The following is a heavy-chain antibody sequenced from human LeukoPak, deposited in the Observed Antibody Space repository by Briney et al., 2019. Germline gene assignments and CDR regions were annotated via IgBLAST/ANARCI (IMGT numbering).Heavy chain of an antibody. D-gene: IGHD2-2*01. CDR1: GYTFTGYY. CDR2: INPNSGGT. Sequence: GASVKVSCKASGYTFTGYYMHWVRQAPGQGLEWMGWINPNSGGTNYAQKFQGRVTMTRDTSISTAYMELSRLRSDDTAVYYCAREDQLLHDAFDIWGQGTMVTVSS. V-gene: IGHV1-2*02. CDR3: AREDQLLHDAFDI. J-gene: IGHJ3*02.